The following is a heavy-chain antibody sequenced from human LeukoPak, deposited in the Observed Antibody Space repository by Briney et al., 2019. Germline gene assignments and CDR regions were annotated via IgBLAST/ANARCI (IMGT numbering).Heavy chain of an antibody. Sequence: SGGSLRLSCVVSGFTFSESWMSWVRQAPGKGLEWVAVIWYDGSNKYYADSVKGRFTISRDNSKNTLYLQMNSLRAEDTAVYYCAIISPNFDYWGQGTLVTVSS. V-gene: IGHV3-33*01. CDR2: IWYDGSNK. CDR3: AIISPNFDY. CDR1: GFTFSESW. J-gene: IGHJ4*02. D-gene: IGHD3-10*01.